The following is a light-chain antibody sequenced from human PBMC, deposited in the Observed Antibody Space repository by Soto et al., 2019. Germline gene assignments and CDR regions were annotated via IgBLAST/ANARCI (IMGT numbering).Light chain of an antibody. Sequence: ENLLTQSPVTLSLSPGDSATLSCRATHSVTSTYLAWYQQKPGQAPRLLIYGSTRATGIPDRFSGSRSGADFTLTIARLEPEDFAVYVCQQFSPSPLMYTFDQGTKLEIK. CDR1: HSVTSTY. J-gene: IGKJ2*01. CDR3: QQFSPSPLMYT. CDR2: GS. V-gene: IGKV3-20*01.